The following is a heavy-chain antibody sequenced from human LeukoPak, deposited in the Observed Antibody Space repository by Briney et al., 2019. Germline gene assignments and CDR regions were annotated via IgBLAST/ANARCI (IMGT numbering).Heavy chain of an antibody. V-gene: IGHV3-11*06. D-gene: IGHD2-8*02. CDR1: GFSFSDYY. CDR2: ISSRSTYI. J-gene: IGHJ4*02. CDR3: ARGGTGAFDY. Sequence: GGSLRLSCTASGFSFSDYYMSWIRQAPGKGLEWISYISSRSTYISDADSVKGRFTISRDNAKNLLFLQMNSLRVEDTALYYCARGGTGAFDYWGQGILVTVSS.